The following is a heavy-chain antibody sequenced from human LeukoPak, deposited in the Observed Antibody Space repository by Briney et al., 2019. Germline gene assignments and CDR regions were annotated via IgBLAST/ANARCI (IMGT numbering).Heavy chain of an antibody. J-gene: IGHJ3*02. CDR3: ARDSHKFDSSGYYPDAFDI. CDR2: ISSSGSSI. D-gene: IGHD3-22*01. Sequence: GGSLRLSCAASGFTFSSYSMNWVRQAPGKGLEWVSYISSSGSSIYYADSVKGRFTISRDNAKKSLYLQMHSLRAEDTAVYYCARDSHKFDSSGYYPDAFDIWGQGTMVTVSS. V-gene: IGHV3-48*04. CDR1: GFTFSSYS.